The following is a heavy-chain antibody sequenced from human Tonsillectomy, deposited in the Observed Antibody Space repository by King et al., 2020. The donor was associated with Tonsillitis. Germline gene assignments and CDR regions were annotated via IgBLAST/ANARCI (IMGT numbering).Heavy chain of an antibody. Sequence: QLVQSGAEVKKPGASVKVSCKASGYTFTTYAIHWVRQAPGQRFEWMGWIKAGNGNTKYSQQFQGRVTFTRDKSANTPYMDLSNLRSEDTAVYYGARGFGIYGFSFDYWGRGTLVTVSS. J-gene: IGHJ4*02. CDR3: ARGFGIYGFSFDY. D-gene: IGHD4-17*01. CDR1: GYTFTTYA. CDR2: IKAGNGNT. V-gene: IGHV1-3*01.